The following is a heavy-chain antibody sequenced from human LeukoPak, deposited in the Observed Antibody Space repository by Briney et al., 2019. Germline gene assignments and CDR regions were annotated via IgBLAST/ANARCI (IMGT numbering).Heavy chain of an antibody. Sequence: ASVKVSCKASGGTFSSYAISWVRQAPGQGLEWMGWINPNSGGTNYAQKFQGRVTMTRDTSISTAYMELSRLRSDDTAVYYCARRDYYYMDVWGKGTTVTVSS. CDR3: ARRDYYYMDV. V-gene: IGHV1-2*02. J-gene: IGHJ6*03. CDR1: GGTFSSYA. CDR2: INPNSGGT.